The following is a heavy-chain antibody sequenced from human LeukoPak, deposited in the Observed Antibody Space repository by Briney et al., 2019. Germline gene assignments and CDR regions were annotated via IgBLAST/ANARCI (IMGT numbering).Heavy chain of an antibody. D-gene: IGHD1-26*01. V-gene: IGHV1-18*01. J-gene: IGHJ4*02. CDR2: ISAYNGNT. Sequence: GASVKVSCKASGYTFTSYGISWVRQAPGQGLAWMGWISAYNGNTNYAQKLQGRVTMTTDTSTSTAYMELRSLRSDDTAVYYCAREAPPLGLDKWEPPFDYWGQGTLVTVSS. CDR1: GYTFTSYG. CDR3: AREAPPLGLDKWEPPFDY.